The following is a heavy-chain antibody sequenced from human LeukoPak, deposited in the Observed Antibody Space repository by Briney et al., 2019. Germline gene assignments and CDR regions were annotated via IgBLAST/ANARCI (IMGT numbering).Heavy chain of an antibody. V-gene: IGHV3-30-3*01. Sequence: GGSLRLSCAASGFTFSSYALHWVRQAPGKGLEWVAVMSCDGTTKYYADSVKGRFTISRDNSKNTLYLQMNSLRAEDTAVYYCAKDILVGHYGSGSYYNPGGYYYGMDVWGQGTTVTVSS. J-gene: IGHJ6*02. CDR3: AKDILVGHYGSGSYYNPGGYYYGMDV. D-gene: IGHD3-10*01. CDR1: GFTFSSYA. CDR2: MSCDGTTK.